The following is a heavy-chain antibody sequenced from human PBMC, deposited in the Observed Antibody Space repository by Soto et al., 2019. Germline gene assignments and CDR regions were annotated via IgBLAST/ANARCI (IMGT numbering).Heavy chain of an antibody. Sequence: GESLKISCKGSGYSFTSYWIGWVRQMPGKGLEWMGIIYPGDPDTRYSPSFQGQVTISADKSISTAYLQWSSLKASDTAMYYCARRLTVTPYSDYYGMDVWGQGTTVTVSS. J-gene: IGHJ6*02. CDR1: GYSFTSYW. D-gene: IGHD4-17*01. CDR2: IYPGDPDT. CDR3: ARRLTVTPYSDYYGMDV. V-gene: IGHV5-51*01.